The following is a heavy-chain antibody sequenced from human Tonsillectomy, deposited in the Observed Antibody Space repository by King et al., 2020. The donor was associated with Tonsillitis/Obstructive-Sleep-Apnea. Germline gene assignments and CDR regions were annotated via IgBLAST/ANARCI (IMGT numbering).Heavy chain of an antibody. V-gene: IGHV1-2*06. Sequence: QLVQSGAEVKKPGASVKVSCKASGYTFTGYYMHWVRQAPGQGLEWMGRINPNSGGTNYAQKFQGKVTMTKDTSISTAYMELSRLRSDDTAVYYCARAGNCSSTSCRGAFDIWGQGTMVTVSS. CDR2: INPNSGGT. CDR1: GYTFTGYY. CDR3: ARAGNCSSTSCRGAFDI. J-gene: IGHJ3*02. D-gene: IGHD2-2*01.